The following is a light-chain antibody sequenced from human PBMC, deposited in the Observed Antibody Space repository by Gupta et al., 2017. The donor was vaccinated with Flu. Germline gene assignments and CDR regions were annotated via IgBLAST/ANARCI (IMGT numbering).Light chain of an antibody. CDR3: SSYTSSSTLPYV. CDR2: EVS. CDR1: RSDVGGYNY. Sequence: QSALTQPASVSGSPGQSITLSCTGTRSDVGGYNYVSWYQQHPGKAPKLMIYEVSNRPSGVSNRFSGSKSGNTASLTISGLQAEDEADYYCSSYTSSSTLPYVFGTGTKVTVL. J-gene: IGLJ1*01. V-gene: IGLV2-14*01.